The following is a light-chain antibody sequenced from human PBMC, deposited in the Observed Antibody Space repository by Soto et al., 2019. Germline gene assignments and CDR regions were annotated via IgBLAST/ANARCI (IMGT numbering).Light chain of an antibody. Sequence: IVLTQSPSKMSLLYGERATLSCRASPSVTNFLAWYQQKPGQAPRLLIYGAFNRATGIPARFSGSGSGTDFTLTISSLEPEDSAVYYCQQRNVWPPVTFGQGTRLEI. CDR3: QQRNVWPPVT. V-gene: IGKV3-11*01. CDR2: GAF. CDR1: PSVTNF. J-gene: IGKJ5*01.